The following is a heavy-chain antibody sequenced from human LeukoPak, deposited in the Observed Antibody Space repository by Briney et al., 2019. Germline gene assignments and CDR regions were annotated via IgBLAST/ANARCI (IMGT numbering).Heavy chain of an antibody. CDR2: IYPVDSDT. D-gene: IGHD6-13*01. CDR1: AYSFTSYW. J-gene: IGHJ6*02. V-gene: IGHV5-51*01. CDR3: ARHSSSWYRGYYYGMDV. Sequence: GESLKISCKGSAYSFTSYWIGWVRQMPGKGLEWMGIIYPVDSDTRYSPSFQGQVTISADKSISTAYLQWSSLKASDTAMYYCARHSSSWYRGYYYGMDVWGQGTTVTVSS.